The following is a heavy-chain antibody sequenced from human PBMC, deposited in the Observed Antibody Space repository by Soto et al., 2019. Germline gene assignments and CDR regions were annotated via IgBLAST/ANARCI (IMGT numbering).Heavy chain of an antibody. CDR2: IYYSRSD. J-gene: IGHJ4*02. V-gene: IGHV4-30-4*01. Sequence: SETLSLTCTVSGDSINSADYYWSWLRQPPGKGLEWIGYIYYSRSDYYNPSLGRRATITIDTSRNQFSPNLMSVTAADTAVYYCARVVQFYDSSGYSFYYFDYWGQGALVTVSS. D-gene: IGHD3-22*01. CDR1: GDSINSADYY. CDR3: ARVVQFYDSSGYSFYYFDY.